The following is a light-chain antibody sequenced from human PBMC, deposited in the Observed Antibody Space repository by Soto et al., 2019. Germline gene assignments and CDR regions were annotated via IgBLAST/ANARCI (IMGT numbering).Light chain of an antibody. CDR3: QQYNNWPQT. CDR2: GAS. Sequence: EIVMTQSPVTLSVSPGERATVSCRASQSVSSNLAWYQQKPGQPPRLLIYGASTRATNIPARFSGSGSGTEFTLTISSLQSEDFAVYYCQQYNNWPQTFGPGTKVDIK. J-gene: IGKJ3*01. V-gene: IGKV3-15*01. CDR1: QSVSSN.